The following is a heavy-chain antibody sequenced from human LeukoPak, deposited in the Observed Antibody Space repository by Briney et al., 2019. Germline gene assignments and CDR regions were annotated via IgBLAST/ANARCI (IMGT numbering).Heavy chain of an antibody. J-gene: IGHJ3*02. CDR1: GGTFSSYA. V-gene: IGHV1-69*10. Sequence: SVKVSCKASGGTFSSYAVSWVRQAPGQGLEWMGGIIPIFGIINYAQKFQGRVTITADKSTSTAYMELSSLRSEDTAVYYCARRKLVATAFDIWGQGTMVTVSS. D-gene: IGHD5-12*01. CDR2: IIPIFGII. CDR3: ARRKLVATAFDI.